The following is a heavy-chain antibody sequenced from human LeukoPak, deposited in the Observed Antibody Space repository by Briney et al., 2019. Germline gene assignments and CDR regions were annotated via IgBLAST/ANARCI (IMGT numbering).Heavy chain of an antibody. Sequence: SETLSLTCTVSGGSGSRGSYYWSWIRQPAGKGLEWIGRIYTSGSTNYSPSLKSRVTISVDTSKSQLSLKLSSVTAADTAVYYCAASGGRVRGVIDYWGQGTLVTVSS. J-gene: IGHJ4*02. CDR2: IYTSGST. V-gene: IGHV4-61*02. CDR1: GGSGSRGSYY. CDR3: AASGGRVRGVIDY. D-gene: IGHD3-10*01.